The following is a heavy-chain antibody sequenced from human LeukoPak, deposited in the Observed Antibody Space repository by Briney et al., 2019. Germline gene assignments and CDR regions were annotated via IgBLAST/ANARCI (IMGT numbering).Heavy chain of an antibody. Sequence: GESLKISCKGSGYSFTTYYINWVRQMPGKGPEWMGRIDPSDSYTNYSPSFQGHVTISADKSISTAYLQWRSLKASDTAMYYCTRGVDSSAYLWGQGTLVTVSS. CDR2: IDPSDSYT. CDR1: GYSFTTYY. J-gene: IGHJ4*02. D-gene: IGHD3-22*01. CDR3: TRGVDSSAYL. V-gene: IGHV5-10-1*01.